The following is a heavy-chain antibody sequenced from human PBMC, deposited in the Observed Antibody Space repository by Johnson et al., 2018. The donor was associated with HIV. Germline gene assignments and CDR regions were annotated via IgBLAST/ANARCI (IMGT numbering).Heavy chain of an antibody. Sequence: AASGFTFSSYGMHWVRQAPGKGLEWVAFIRYDGSNKYYADSVKGRFTISRDNAKNSLYLQINSLRAEDTAVYYCARDWYDMSDSRNDGFDIWGQGTWVTVSS. CDR1: GFTFSSYG. V-gene: IGHV3-30*02. J-gene: IGHJ3*02. CDR2: IRYDGSNK. CDR3: ARDWYDMSDSRNDGFDI. D-gene: IGHD3-22*01.